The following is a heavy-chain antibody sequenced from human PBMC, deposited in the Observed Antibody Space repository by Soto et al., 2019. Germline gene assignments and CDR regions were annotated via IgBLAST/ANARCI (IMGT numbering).Heavy chain of an antibody. CDR3: AKAPLVGATSPWDY. J-gene: IGHJ4*02. CDR2: ISYDGSNK. Sequence: PGGSLRLSCAASGFTFSSYGMHWVRQAPGKGLEWVAVISYDGSNKYYADSVKGRFTISRDNSKNTLYLQMNSLRAEDTSVYYCAKAPLVGATSPWDYLGQGTLVTVSS. V-gene: IGHV3-30*18. D-gene: IGHD1-26*01. CDR1: GFTFSSYG.